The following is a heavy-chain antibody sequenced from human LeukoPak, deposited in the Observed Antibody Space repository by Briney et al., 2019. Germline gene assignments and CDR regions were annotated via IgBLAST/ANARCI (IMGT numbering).Heavy chain of an antibody. D-gene: IGHD3-22*01. CDR1: GFTFSSYG. Sequence: GGSLRLSCAASGFTFSSYGMHWVRQAPGKGLEWVAVISYDGSNKYYADSVKGRFTISRDNSKNTLYLQMNSLRAEDTAVYYCAIPPYYYDSSGTPHNWFDPWGQGTLVTVSS. V-gene: IGHV3-30*03. CDR3: AIPPYYYDSSGTPHNWFDP. CDR2: ISYDGSNK. J-gene: IGHJ5*02.